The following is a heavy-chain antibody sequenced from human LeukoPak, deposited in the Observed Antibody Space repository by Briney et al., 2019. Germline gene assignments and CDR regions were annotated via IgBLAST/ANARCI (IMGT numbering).Heavy chain of an antibody. J-gene: IGHJ4*02. CDR2: IYSDATT. CDR1: GFTVNSNY. V-gene: IGHV3-53*01. CDR3: ARAPEKGTTTGVAY. D-gene: IGHD1-26*01. Sequence: GGSLRLSCAASGFTVNSNYMSWVRQAPGKGLECVSVIYSDATTYYADSVKGRFTISRDNSKNTVYLQMNSLRADDTAVDFCARAPEKGTTTGVAYRGQGTLVTVSS.